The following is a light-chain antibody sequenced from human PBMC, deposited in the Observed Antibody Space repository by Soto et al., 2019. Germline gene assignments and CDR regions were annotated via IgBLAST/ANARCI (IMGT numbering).Light chain of an antibody. CDR3: QEYNSFSYT. CDR1: QSISSW. Sequence: DIQMTQSPSTLSASVGDRVTFTCRASQSISSWLAWYQQKPGKAPNLLIYKASNLQSGVPSRFSGSGSETEFTLTISILQPDDFATYYRQEYNSFSYTFGPGTKLEIK. J-gene: IGKJ2*01. CDR2: KAS. V-gene: IGKV1-5*03.